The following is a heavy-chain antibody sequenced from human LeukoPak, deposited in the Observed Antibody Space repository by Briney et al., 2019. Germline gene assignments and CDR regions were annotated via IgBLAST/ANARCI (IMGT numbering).Heavy chain of an antibody. CDR3: ARGKLELRGGVWFDP. D-gene: IGHD1-7*01. Sequence: SGTLSLTCTVSGGSISSYYWSWIRQPPGKGLEWIGYIYYSGSTNYNPSLKSRVTISVDTSKNQFSLKLSSVTAADTAVYYCARGKLELRGGVWFDPWGQGTLVTVSS. V-gene: IGHV4-59*01. CDR2: IYYSGST. J-gene: IGHJ5*02. CDR1: GGSISSYY.